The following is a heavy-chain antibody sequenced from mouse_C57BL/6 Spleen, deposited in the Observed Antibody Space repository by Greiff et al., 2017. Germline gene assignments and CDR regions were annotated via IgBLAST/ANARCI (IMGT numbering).Heavy chain of an antibody. CDR3: TTYYYGSSYYWYFDV. V-gene: IGHV14-1*01. Sequence: EVQLQQSGAELVRPGASVKLSCTASGFNIKDYYMHWVKQRPEQGLEWIGRIDPEDGDTEYAPKFQGKATMTADTSSNTSYLQLSSLTSEDTAVYYCTTYYYGSSYYWYFDVWGTGTTVTVSS. J-gene: IGHJ1*03. CDR2: IDPEDGDT. D-gene: IGHD1-1*01. CDR1: GFNIKDYY.